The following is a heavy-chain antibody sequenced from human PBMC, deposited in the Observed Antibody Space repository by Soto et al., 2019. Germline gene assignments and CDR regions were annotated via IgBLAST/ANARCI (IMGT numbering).Heavy chain of an antibody. CDR1: GYTFTGYY. J-gene: IGHJ4*02. CDR2: INPNSGGT. D-gene: IGHD3-22*01. V-gene: IGHV1-2*02. CDR3: ARGYNDGSAY. Sequence: GASVKVSCKASGYTFTGYYMHWVRQAPGQGLEWMGWINPNSGGTNYAQQFQGRVTMTRDTSISTACMELSRLRSDDTAVYYCARGYNDGSAYWGQGTLVTVSS.